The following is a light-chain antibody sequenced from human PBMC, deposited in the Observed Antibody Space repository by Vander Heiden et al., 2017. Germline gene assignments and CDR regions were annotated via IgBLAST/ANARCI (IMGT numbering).Light chain of an antibody. J-gene: IGLJ1*01. Sequence: QSALTQPASVSGSLGQSITISCAGTSSDVGGYDSVSWYQQHPGKAPKLMIYDVTYRPSGVSIRFSGSKSGNTASLTISGLQAEDESDYYGSSYTTSGTRVFGTGTNVTVL. CDR3: SSYTTSGTRV. V-gene: IGLV2-14*03. CDR2: DVT. CDR1: SSDVGGYDS.